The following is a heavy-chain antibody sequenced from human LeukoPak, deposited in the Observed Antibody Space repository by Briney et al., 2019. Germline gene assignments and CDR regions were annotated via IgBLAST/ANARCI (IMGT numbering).Heavy chain of an antibody. CDR3: ARDRSYGAAMVYDY. V-gene: IGHV3-33*01. Sequence: PGGSLRLSCAASGFTFSSYGMHWVRQAPGKGLEWVAVIWYDGSNKYYADSVKGRFTISRDNSKNTLYLQMNSLRAEDTAVYYCARDRSYGAAMVYDYWGQGTLVTVSS. CDR2: IWYDGSNK. D-gene: IGHD5-18*01. CDR1: GFTFSSYG. J-gene: IGHJ4*02.